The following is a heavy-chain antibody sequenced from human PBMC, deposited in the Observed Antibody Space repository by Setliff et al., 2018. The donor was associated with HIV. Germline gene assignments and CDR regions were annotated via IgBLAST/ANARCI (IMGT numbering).Heavy chain of an antibody. CDR1: GYIFTGHY. J-gene: IGHJ6*03. V-gene: IGHV1-2*02. CDR2: INPNSDGT. CDR3: ARGCSSTSCYDHYYYYMDV. D-gene: IGHD2-2*01. Sequence: ASVKVSCKASGYIFTGHYMHWVRQAPGQGLEWMGWINPNSDGTNYAPKFQGRVTMTRDTSISTAYMELSRLRSDDTAVYYCARGCSSTSCYDHYYYYMDVWGKGTTVTVSS.